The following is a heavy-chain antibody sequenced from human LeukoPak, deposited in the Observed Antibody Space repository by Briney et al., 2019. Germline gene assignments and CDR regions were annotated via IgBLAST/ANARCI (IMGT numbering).Heavy chain of an antibody. CDR3: AREAYCSSTSCYKGGRAFDI. CDR1: GYVFTNYA. J-gene: IGHJ3*02. CDR2: IIPIFGTA. Sequence: ASVKVSCKASGYVFTNYAIHWVRQAPGQGLEWMGGIIPIFGTANYAQKFQGRVTITADESTSTAYMELSSLRSEDTAVYYCAREAYCSSTSCYKGGRAFDIWGQGTMVTVSS. V-gene: IGHV1-69*13. D-gene: IGHD2-2*02.